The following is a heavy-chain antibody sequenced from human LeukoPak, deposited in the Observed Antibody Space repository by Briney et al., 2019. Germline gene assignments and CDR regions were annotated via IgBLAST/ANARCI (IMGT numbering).Heavy chain of an antibody. V-gene: IGHV3-21*01. CDR3: ASRGSGYDSYYYGMDV. J-gene: IGHJ6*02. CDR2: ISSSSSYI. CDR1: GFTSSSYS. D-gene: IGHD5-12*01. Sequence: GGSLRLSCAASGFTSSSYSMNWVRQAPGKGLEWVSSISSSSSYIYYADSVKGRFTISRDNAKNSLYLQMNSLRAEDTAVYYCASRGSGYDSYYYGMDVWGQGTTVTVSS.